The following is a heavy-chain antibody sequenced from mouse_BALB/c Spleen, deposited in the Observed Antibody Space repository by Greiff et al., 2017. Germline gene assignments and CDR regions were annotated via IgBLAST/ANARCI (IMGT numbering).Heavy chain of an antibody. Sequence: VQLQESGPGLVAPSQSLSITCTASGFSLTSYCVHWVRQPPGKGLEWLGVIWAGGSTNYYSALMSRLSISKDNSTSQVFLKMNSLQTDDTAMYYCARDGRYYAMDYWGQGTSVTVSS. CDR2: IWAGGST. CDR1: GFSLTSYC. J-gene: IGHJ4*01. V-gene: IGHV2-9*02. CDR3: ARDGRYYAMDY.